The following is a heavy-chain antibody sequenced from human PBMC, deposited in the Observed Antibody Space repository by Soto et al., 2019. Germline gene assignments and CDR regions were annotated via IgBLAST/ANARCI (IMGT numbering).Heavy chain of an antibody. CDR2: ISSSGSTI. J-gene: IGHJ6*03. V-gene: IGHV3-11*01. Sequence: GGSLRLSCAASGFTFSDYYMSWIRQAPGKGLEWVSYISSSGSTIYYADSVKGRLTISRDSAKNSLYLQMNSLRAEDTAVYYCACTPRDYYYYYMDVWGKGTTVTVSS. CDR3: ACTPRDYYYYYMDV. CDR1: GFTFSDYY.